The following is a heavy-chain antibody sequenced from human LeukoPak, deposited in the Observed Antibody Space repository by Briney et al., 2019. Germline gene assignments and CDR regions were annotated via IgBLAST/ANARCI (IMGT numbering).Heavy chain of an antibody. CDR1: GFTLSSYE. D-gene: IGHD5-12*01. CDR2: ISSSGSTI. CDR3: ARGNIVATIDY. J-gene: IGHJ4*02. Sequence: QPGGSLRLSCAASGFTLSSYEMNWVRQAPGKGLEWVSYISSSGSTIYYADSVKGRFTISRDNAKNSLYLQMNSLRAEDTAVYYCARGNIVATIDYWGQGTLVTVSS. V-gene: IGHV3-48*03.